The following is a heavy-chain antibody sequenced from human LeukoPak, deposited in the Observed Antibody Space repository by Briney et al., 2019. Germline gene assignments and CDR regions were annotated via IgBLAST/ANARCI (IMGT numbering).Heavy chain of an antibody. Sequence: PSETLSLTCTVSGYSISSGYYWGWIRQPPGKGLEWIGSIYHSGSTYYNPSLKSRVTISVDTSKNQFSLKLSSVTAADTAVYYCARDIYYYYYMDVWGKGTTVTVSS. CDR2: IYHSGST. J-gene: IGHJ6*03. CDR3: ARDIYYYYYMDV. CDR1: GYSISSGYY. V-gene: IGHV4-38-2*02.